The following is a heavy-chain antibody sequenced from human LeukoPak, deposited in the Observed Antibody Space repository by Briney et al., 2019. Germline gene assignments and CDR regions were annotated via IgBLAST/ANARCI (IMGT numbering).Heavy chain of an antibody. CDR1: KFTFSNYW. CDR3: ARATLNTRNAFDI. Sequence: PGGSLRLSCAASKFTFSNYWMLWVRQAPGKGLVWVSRIKSDGSTTYYAESVKGRFTISRDTAKNTLYLQMDSLRAEDTAVYYCARATLNTRNAFDIWGQGTMVTVSS. V-gene: IGHV3-74*01. D-gene: IGHD2-15*01. J-gene: IGHJ3*02. CDR2: IKSDGSTT.